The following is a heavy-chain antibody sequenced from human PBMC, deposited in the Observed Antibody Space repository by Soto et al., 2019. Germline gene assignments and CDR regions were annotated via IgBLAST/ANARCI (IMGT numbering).Heavy chain of an antibody. V-gene: IGHV4-59*08. D-gene: IGHD3-3*01. CDR2: IYYSGST. CDR1: GGSISSYY. J-gene: IGHJ3*02. Sequence: SETLSLTCTVSGGSISSYYWSWIRQPPGKGLEWIGYIYYSGSTNYNPSLKSRVTISVDTSKNQFSLKLSSVTAADTAVYYCARLNYDFWSGYSANAFDIWGQGTMVTVSS. CDR3: ARLNYDFWSGYSANAFDI.